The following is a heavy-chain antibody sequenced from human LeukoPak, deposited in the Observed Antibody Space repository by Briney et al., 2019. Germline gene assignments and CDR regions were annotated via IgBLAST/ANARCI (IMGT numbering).Heavy chain of an antibody. D-gene: IGHD1-26*01. Sequence: PGGSLRLSCAASGFTFSSYEMNWVRQAPGKGLEWVSSITSSSSYIYYADSVKGRFTISRDNAKNSLYLQMNSLRAEDTALYYCARYRFVVGATDSFDIWGQGTMVTVSS. J-gene: IGHJ3*02. CDR1: GFTFSSYE. V-gene: IGHV3-21*04. CDR3: ARYRFVVGATDSFDI. CDR2: ITSSSSYI.